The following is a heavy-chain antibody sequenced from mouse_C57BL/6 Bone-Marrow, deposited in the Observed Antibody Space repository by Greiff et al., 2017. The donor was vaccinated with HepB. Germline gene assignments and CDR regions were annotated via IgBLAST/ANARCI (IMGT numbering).Heavy chain of an antibody. J-gene: IGHJ2*01. CDR3: AREYYYGSSNDFDY. CDR1: GYSFPDYN. Sequence: VQLQQSGPELVKPGASVKISCKASGYSFPDYNMTWVKQSNGKSLEWIGVINPNYGTTSYNQKFKGKATLTVDQSSSTAYMQLNSLTSEDSAVYYCAREYYYGSSNDFDYWGQGTTLTVSS. D-gene: IGHD1-1*01. V-gene: IGHV1-39*01. CDR2: INPNYGTT.